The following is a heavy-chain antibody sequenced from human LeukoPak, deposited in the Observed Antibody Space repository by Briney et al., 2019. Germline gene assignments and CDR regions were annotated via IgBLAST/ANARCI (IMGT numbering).Heavy chain of an antibody. CDR1: GYTFTGYY. J-gene: IGHJ5*02. Sequence: ASVKVSCKASGYTFTGYYMHWVRQAPGQGLEWMGWMNPNSGNTGYAQKFQGRVTMTRNTSISTAYMELSSLRSEDTAVYYCARRKLQWRNWFDPWGQGTLVTVSS. CDR2: MNPNSGNT. CDR3: ARRKLQWRNWFDP. D-gene: IGHD5-24*01. V-gene: IGHV1-8*02.